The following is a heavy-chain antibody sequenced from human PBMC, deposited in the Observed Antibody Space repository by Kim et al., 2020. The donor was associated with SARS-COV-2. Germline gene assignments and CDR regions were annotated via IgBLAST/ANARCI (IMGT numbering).Heavy chain of an antibody. Sequence: GGSLRLSCAASGFTFSSYDMHWVRQATGKGLEWVSAIGTAGDTYYPGSVKGRFTISRENAKNSLYLQMNSLRAGDTAVYYCARANFYGSGSYYYLPNPPFHIWGEEPIVPVPS. J-gene: IGHJ3*02. CDR1: GFTFSSYD. CDR2: IGTAGDT. D-gene: IGHD3-10*01. V-gene: IGHV3-13*04. CDR3: ARANFYGSGSYYYLPNPPFHI.